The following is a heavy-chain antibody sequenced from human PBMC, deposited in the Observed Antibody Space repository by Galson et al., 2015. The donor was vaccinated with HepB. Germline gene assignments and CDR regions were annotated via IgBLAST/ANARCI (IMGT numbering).Heavy chain of an antibody. Sequence: SLRLSCAASGFTFSSYAMHWVRQAPGKGLEWVAVISYDGSNKYYADSVKGRFTISRDNSKNTLYLQMNSLRAEDTAVYYCARGRGRIQLWLSYFDYWGQGTLVTVSS. CDR3: ARGRGRIQLWLSYFDY. J-gene: IGHJ4*02. CDR2: ISYDGSNK. D-gene: IGHD5-18*01. CDR1: GFTFSSYA. V-gene: IGHV3-30-3*01.